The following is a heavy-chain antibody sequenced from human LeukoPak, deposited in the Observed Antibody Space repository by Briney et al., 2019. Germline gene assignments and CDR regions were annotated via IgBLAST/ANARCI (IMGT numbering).Heavy chain of an antibody. CDR3: ARGLSGSYCFNY. CDR1: GYTFTSYA. J-gene: IGHJ4*02. V-gene: IGHV1-3*01. Sequence: ASVKVSCKASGYTFTSYAMHWVRQAPGQRLEWMGWINAGNGNTKYSQKFQGRVTITRDTSASTAYMELSSLRSEDTAVYYCARGLSGSYCFNYWGQGTLVTVSS. D-gene: IGHD1-26*01. CDR2: INAGNGNT.